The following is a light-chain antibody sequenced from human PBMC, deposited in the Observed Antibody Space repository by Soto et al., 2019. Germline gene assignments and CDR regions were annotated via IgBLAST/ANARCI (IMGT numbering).Light chain of an antibody. CDR3: QQLYRYPLT. Sequence: QLTQSPSSLSASVGDRVTITCRASQGISRYLAWYQQKPGKVPKLLISEASTLESGVPSRFSGGGFVTDFTLTISSLQPEDFAIYYCQQLYRYPLTFGGGTKVDIK. CDR2: EAS. V-gene: IGKV1-9*01. CDR1: QGISRY. J-gene: IGKJ4*01.